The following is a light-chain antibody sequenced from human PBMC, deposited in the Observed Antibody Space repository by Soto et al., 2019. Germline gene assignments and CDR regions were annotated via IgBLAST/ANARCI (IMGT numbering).Light chain of an antibody. J-gene: IGLJ2*01. V-gene: IGLV2-14*01. Sequence: QSALTQPASVSGSPGQSITISCTGTSSDVGGYNYVSWYQQHPGKAPKLMIYEVNNRPSGVSNRFSGSKSGNTASLTISGLQAEDEADYYCSSFTISRNTVIFGGGTQLTVL. CDR3: SSFTISRNTVI. CDR2: EVN. CDR1: SSDVGGYNY.